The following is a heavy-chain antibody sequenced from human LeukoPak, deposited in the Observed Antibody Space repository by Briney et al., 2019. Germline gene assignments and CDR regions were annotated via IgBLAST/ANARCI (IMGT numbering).Heavy chain of an antibody. CDR2: INHSGST. Sequence: SETLSLTCAVYGGSFSGYYWSWIRQPPGKGLEWIGEINHSGSTNYNPPLKSRVTISVDTSKNQFSLKLSSVTAADTAVYYCARGRITMIVVVKGRWFDPWGQGTLVTVSS. J-gene: IGHJ5*02. CDR1: GGSFSGYY. D-gene: IGHD3-22*01. CDR3: ARGRITMIVVVKGRWFDP. V-gene: IGHV4-34*01.